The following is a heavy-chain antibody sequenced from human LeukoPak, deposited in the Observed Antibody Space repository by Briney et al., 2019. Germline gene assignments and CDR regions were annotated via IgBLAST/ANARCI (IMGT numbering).Heavy chain of an antibody. V-gene: IGHV3-21*01. CDR1: GFTFSSYS. Sequence: GGSLRLSCAASGFTFSSYSMNWVRQAPGKGLQWVSSITSSSSYIYYADSVKGRVTISRENAKNSLYLQMNSLRAEDTAVYYCARHVVAVGFDYWGQGTLVTVSS. D-gene: IGHD3-22*01. J-gene: IGHJ4*02. CDR3: ARHVVAVGFDY. CDR2: ITSSSSYI.